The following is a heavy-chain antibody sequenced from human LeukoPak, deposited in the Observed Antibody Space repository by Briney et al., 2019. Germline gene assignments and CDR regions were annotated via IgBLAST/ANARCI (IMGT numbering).Heavy chain of an antibody. CDR1: GFTLSSYA. Sequence: GGSLRLSCAASGFTLSSYAMSWVRQAPGKGLEWVSAISVSGNTYHADSVKGRFTISRDSSKNTLYLQMNRLRAEDTAVYYCAKAPVTTCSGAYCYPFDYWGQGTLVTVSS. CDR2: ISVSGNT. V-gene: IGHV3-23*01. J-gene: IGHJ4*02. D-gene: IGHD2-21*01. CDR3: AKAPVTTCSGAYCYPFDY.